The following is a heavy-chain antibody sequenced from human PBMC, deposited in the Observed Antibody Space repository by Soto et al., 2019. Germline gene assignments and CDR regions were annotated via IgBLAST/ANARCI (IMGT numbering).Heavy chain of an antibody. CDR3: ARFPKPSQWAIGGHDAFDI. D-gene: IGHD3-16*01. V-gene: IGHV5-51*01. CDR1: GYSFTSYW. Sequence: GESLKISCKGSGYSFTSYWIGWVRQMPGKGLEWMGIIYPGDSDTRYSPSFQGQVTISADKSISTAYLQWSSLKASDTAMYYCARFPKPSQWAIGGHDAFDIWGQGTMVTVSS. CDR2: IYPGDSDT. J-gene: IGHJ3*02.